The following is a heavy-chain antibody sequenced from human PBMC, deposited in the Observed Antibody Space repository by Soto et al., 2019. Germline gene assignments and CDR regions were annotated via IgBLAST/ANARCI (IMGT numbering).Heavy chain of an antibody. Sequence: SETLSLTCAVSGGSISSGGYSWSWIRQPPGKGLEWIGYIYHSGSTYYNPSLKSRVTISVDRSKNQFSLKLSSVTAADTAVYYCDSRLTVVGGMDVWGQGTTVTVSS. D-gene: IGHD2-15*01. CDR2: IYHSGST. V-gene: IGHV4-30-2*01. CDR3: DSRLTVVGGMDV. J-gene: IGHJ6*02. CDR1: GGSISSGGYS.